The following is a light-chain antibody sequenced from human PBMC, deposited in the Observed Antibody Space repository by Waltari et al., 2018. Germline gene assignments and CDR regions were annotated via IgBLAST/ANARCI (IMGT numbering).Light chain of an antibody. Sequence: QSALTQPPSASGSPGQSVTISCTGTRSDVGDYNYVSWYQHHPGKAPKLMISEVNKRPSGVPDRFSGSKSGNTASLTVSGLQADDEADYYCTSYAGSHNWVFGGGTKLTVL. CDR1: RSDVGDYNY. CDR2: EVN. CDR3: TSYAGSHNWV. V-gene: IGLV2-8*01. J-gene: IGLJ2*01.